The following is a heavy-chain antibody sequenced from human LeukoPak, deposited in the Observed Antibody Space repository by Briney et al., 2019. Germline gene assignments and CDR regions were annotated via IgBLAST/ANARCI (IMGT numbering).Heavy chain of an antibody. V-gene: IGHV3-23*01. CDR2: ISGSGGST. D-gene: IGHD5-18*01. J-gene: IGHJ4*02. CDR1: GFNIDDYY. Sequence: GGSLRLSCAASGFNIDDYYMSWIRQAPGKGLEWVSAISGSGGSTYYADSVKGRFTISRDNSKNTLYLQMNSLRAEDTAVYYCAKDPVDTAMVPGYWGQGTLVTVSS. CDR3: AKDPVDTAMVPGY.